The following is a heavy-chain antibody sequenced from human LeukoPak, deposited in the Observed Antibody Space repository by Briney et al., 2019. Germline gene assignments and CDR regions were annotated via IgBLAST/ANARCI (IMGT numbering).Heavy chain of an antibody. Sequence: PSETLSLTCTVSGGSISSGDYYWSWIRQPPGKGLEWIGYIYYSGSTYYNPSLKSRVTISVDTSKNQFSLKLSSVPAADTAVYYCARESYSSSWLFDYWGQGTLVTVSS. CDR2: IYYSGST. V-gene: IGHV4-30-4*01. CDR1: GGSISSGDYY. CDR3: ARESYSSSWLFDY. J-gene: IGHJ4*02. D-gene: IGHD6-13*01.